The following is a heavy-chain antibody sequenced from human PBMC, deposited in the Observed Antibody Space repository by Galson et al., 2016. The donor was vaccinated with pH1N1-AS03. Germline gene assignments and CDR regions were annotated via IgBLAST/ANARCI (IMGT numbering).Heavy chain of an antibody. CDR1: GDSISSNYY. Sequence: SETLSLTCAVSGDSISSNYYWSWVRQPPGKGLEWIGSVHHGGNTYDNPSLKTRVAISVDMSKNQFSLKLNSVTAADTAVYYCAGLVGGSLDSWGQGIPVTVSS. CDR3: AGLVGGSLDS. D-gene: IGHD1-26*01. CDR2: VHHGGNT. V-gene: IGHV4-38-2*01. J-gene: IGHJ4*02.